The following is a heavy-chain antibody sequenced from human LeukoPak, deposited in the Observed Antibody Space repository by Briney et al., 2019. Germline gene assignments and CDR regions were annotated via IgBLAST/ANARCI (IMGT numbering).Heavy chain of an antibody. Sequence: PGGSLRLSCAASGFTVSSNYMSWVRQAPGKGLEWVAFIRYDGNNKYYADSVKGRFTISRDNSKNTLYLQMNSLRAEDTAVYYCAKDRWYSSSWLDAFGIWGQGTMVTVSS. V-gene: IGHV3-30*02. D-gene: IGHD6-13*01. CDR1: GFTVSSNY. CDR3: AKDRWYSSSWLDAFGI. J-gene: IGHJ3*02. CDR2: IRYDGNNK.